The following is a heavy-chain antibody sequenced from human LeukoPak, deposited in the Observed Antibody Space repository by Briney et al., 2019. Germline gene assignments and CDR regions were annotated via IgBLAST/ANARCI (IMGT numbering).Heavy chain of an antibody. CDR2: IYYSGST. J-gene: IGHJ6*02. D-gene: IGHD2-15*01. CDR3: AREDIVVVVAATTIGDYYYDMDV. V-gene: IGHV4-61*01. CDR1: GGSVSSGSYY. Sequence: SETLSLTCTVSGGSVSSGSYYWSWIRQPPGKGLEWIGYIYYSGSTNYSPSLKSRVTISVDTSKNQFSLKLSSVTAADTAVYYCAREDIVVVVAATTIGDYYYDMDVWCQGTTVTVSS.